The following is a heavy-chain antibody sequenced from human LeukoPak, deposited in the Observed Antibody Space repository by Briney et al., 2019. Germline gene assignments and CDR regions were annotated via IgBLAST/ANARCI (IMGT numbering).Heavy chain of an antibody. V-gene: IGHV4-59*08. CDR1: GGSISGYY. J-gene: IGHJ4*02. CDR2: MYYTGSH. CDR3: TRLIYYYDSSAYYYIDY. Sequence: SETLSLTCTVSGGSISGYYWSWIRQPPGKGREWIGYMYYTGSHNYNPSLESRVTVSVDTSKNQFSLTLTSVTAADTAVYYCTRLIYYYDSSAYYYIDYWGQGTLVTVSS. D-gene: IGHD3-22*01.